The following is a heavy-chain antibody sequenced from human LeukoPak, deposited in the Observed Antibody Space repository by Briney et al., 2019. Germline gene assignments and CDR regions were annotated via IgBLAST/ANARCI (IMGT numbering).Heavy chain of an antibody. CDR1: NYTFSDYD. CDR2: VSKYTGNA. CDR3: AREDDRSFGAYDC. Sequence: ASVKVSSKASNYTFSDYDVTWVRQAPGQGLEWMGWVSKYTGNADYAPKFQGRVSMTTDTSTRTAYMELRSLRPDDTAVYFCAREDDRSFGAYDCWGQGTLVTVS. D-gene: IGHD4-17*01. V-gene: IGHV1-18*01. J-gene: IGHJ4*02.